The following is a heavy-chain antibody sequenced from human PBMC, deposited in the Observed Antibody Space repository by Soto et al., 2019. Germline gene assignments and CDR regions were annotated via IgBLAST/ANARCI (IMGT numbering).Heavy chain of an antibody. D-gene: IGHD6-6*01. CDR1: GGSFSGYY. V-gene: IGHV4-34*01. CDR2: INHSGST. Sequence: SETLSLTCAVYGGSFSGYYWSWIRQPPGKGLEWIGEINHSGSTNYNPSLKSRVTISVDTSKNQFSLKLSSVTAADTAVYYCARGGSSSVLYYYYYYMDVCGKGTTVTVSS. J-gene: IGHJ6*03. CDR3: ARGGSSSVLYYYYYYMDV.